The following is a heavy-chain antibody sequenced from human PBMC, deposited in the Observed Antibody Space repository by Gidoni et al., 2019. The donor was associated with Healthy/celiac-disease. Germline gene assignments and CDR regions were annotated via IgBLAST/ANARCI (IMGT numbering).Heavy chain of an antibody. Sequence: QLQLQESGPGLVKPSETLSLTCTVSGGSISSSSYYWGWIRQPPGKGLGWIGSIYYSGSTYYNPSLKSRVTISVDTSKNQFSLKLSSVTAADTAVYYCARQVQGYCSGGSCYSRIFDYWGQGTLVTVSS. D-gene: IGHD2-15*01. J-gene: IGHJ4*02. CDR2: IYYSGST. V-gene: IGHV4-39*01. CDR1: GGSISSSSYY. CDR3: ARQVQGYCSGGSCYSRIFDY.